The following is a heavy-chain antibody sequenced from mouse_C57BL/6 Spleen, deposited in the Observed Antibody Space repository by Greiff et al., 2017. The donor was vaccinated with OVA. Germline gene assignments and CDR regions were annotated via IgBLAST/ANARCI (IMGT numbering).Heavy chain of an antibody. J-gene: IGHJ2*01. D-gene: IGHD1-1*01. V-gene: IGHV1-80*01. CDR1: GYAFSSYW. CDR2: IYPGDGDT. Sequence: VQLQESGAELVKPGASVKISCKASGYAFSSYWMNWVKQRPGKGLEWIGQIYPGDGDTNYNGKFKGKATLTADKSSSTAYMQLSSLTSEDSAVYFCARLLRGGYYCDYWGQGTTLTVSS. CDR3: ARLLRGGYYCDY.